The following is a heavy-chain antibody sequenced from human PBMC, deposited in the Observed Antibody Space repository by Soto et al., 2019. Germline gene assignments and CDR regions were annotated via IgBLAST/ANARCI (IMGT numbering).Heavy chain of an antibody. J-gene: IGHJ6*02. CDR1: GFTFSSYA. CDR2: ISYDGSNK. Sequence: QVQLVESGGGVVQPGRSLRLSCAASGFTFSSYAMHWVRQAPGKGLEWVAVISYDGSNKYYADSVKGRFTISRDNSKNTLYLQMNSLRAEDTAVYYCARVEYSSLYYSYGMDVWGQCTTVTVSS. D-gene: IGHD6-6*01. V-gene: IGHV3-30-3*01. CDR3: ARVEYSSLYYSYGMDV.